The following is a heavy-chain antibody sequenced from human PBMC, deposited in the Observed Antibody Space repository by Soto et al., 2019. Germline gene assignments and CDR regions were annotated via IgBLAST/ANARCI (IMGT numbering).Heavy chain of an antibody. D-gene: IGHD2-15*01. J-gene: IGHJ1*01. CDR3: ARHTPAISISDH. V-gene: IGHV4-39*01. CDR1: GGSISTCRYY. Sequence: SDALSLTYSFSGGSISTCRYYWGLFRQPPGKGLEWFGSIYYSGSTYYNPSLKSRVTISVDTSKNQFSLKLSSVTAADTAVYYCARHTPAISISDHWGQG. CDR2: IYYSGST.